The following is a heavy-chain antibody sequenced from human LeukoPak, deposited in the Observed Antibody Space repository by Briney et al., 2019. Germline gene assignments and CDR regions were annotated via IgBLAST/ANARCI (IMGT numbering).Heavy chain of an antibody. D-gene: IGHD5-18*01. Sequence: GASVKVSCKASGYTFTVYYMHWVRQAPGQGLEWMGWINPNSGGTNYAQKFQGRVTMTRDTSISTAYMELSRLRSDDTAVYYCARVGSYSYGYHYYCYYMDVWGKGTTATVSS. CDR1: GYTFTVYY. CDR2: INPNSGGT. V-gene: IGHV1-2*02. CDR3: ARVGSYSYGYHYYCYYMDV. J-gene: IGHJ6*03.